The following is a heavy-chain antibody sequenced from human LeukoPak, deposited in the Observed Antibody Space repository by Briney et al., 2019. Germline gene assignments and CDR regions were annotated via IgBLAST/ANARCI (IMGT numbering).Heavy chain of an antibody. J-gene: IGHJ5*02. D-gene: IGHD3-3*01. CDR1: GYSISSGYY. Sequence: SETLSLTCAVSGYSISSGYYWGWIRQPPGKGLEWIGSIYHSGSTNYNPSLKSRVTISVDTSKNQFSLKLSSVTAADTAVYYCARESVLYYDFWSGYFWFDPWGQGTLVTVSS. CDR3: ARESVLYYDFWSGYFWFDP. CDR2: IYHSGST. V-gene: IGHV4-38-2*02.